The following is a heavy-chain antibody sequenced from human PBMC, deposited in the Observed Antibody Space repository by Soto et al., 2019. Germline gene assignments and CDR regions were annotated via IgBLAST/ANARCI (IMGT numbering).Heavy chain of an antibody. Sequence: QVQLEQSGAEVKKPGASVKVSCKASGYTFTSYGISCVRQAPGQGLEWMGWISAYNGKTNYAQKLQGIVTMTTDTSTSTPYMELSSLRSDDTAVYYCARLTMAQDAFDTWGQGTMVTVSS. CDR3: ARLTMAQDAFDT. CDR1: GYTFTSYG. D-gene: IGHD3-10*01. J-gene: IGHJ3*02. CDR2: ISAYNGKT. V-gene: IGHV1-18*01.